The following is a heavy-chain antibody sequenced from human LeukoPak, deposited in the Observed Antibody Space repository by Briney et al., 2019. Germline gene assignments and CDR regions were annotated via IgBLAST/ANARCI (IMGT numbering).Heavy chain of an antibody. D-gene: IGHD6-13*01. CDR3: AKDGIIFTAAAGGVYYMDV. CDR1: GFTFSSYA. V-gene: IGHV3-30*02. CDR2: IRYDGTNK. Sequence: PGGSLRLSCAASGFTFSSYAMSWVRQAPGKGLEWVAFIRYDGTNKYYADSVKGRFTISRDNSKNTLYLQMNSLRAEDTAVYYCAKDGIIFTAAAGGVYYMDVWGKGTTVTVSS. J-gene: IGHJ6*03.